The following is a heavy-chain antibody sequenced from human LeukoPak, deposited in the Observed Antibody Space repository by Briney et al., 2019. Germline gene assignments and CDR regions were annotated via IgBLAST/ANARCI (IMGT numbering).Heavy chain of an antibody. CDR1: GGSIISSSYY. CDR2: IYYSGST. Sequence: SETLSLTCTVSGGSIISSSYYWGWIRQPPGKGLEWIGSIYYSGSTYYNPCLKSRVTISVETSKNQFSLKLSSVTAADTAVYYCASRGGYDGYYYMDVWGKGTTVTVSS. CDR3: ASRGGYDGYYYMDV. V-gene: IGHV4-39*01. D-gene: IGHD5-12*01. J-gene: IGHJ6*03.